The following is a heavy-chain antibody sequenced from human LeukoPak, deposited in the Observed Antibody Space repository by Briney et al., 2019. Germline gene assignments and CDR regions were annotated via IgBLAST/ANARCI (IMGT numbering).Heavy chain of an antibody. CDR1: GLTVSNNY. CDR3: ARDFHDILTGYFSAY. Sequence: PGGSLRLSCAASGLTVSNNYMSWVRQAPGKGLEWVSVIYSDGSTYYADSVKGRFTISRDNSKNTLYLQMNSLRAEDTAVYYCARDFHDILTGYFSAYWGQGTLVTVSS. J-gene: IGHJ4*02. D-gene: IGHD3-9*01. V-gene: IGHV3-66*01. CDR2: IYSDGST.